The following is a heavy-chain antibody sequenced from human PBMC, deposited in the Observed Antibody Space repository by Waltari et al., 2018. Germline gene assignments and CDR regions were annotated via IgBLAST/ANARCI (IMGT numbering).Heavy chain of an antibody. CDR1: GFTFSALY. D-gene: IGHD3-22*01. Sequence: QVQLVESGGRLVKPGGSLRLSCAASGFTFSALYMSWIRQVPGRGLEWVAYMSSTREIIYYADSVRGRFTISRDNARKSLYLDMNSLRAEDTAVYYCARAGFDHQSSGYGMDVWGQGTTVTVSS. CDR2: MSSTREII. CDR3: ARAGFDHQSSGYGMDV. J-gene: IGHJ6*02. V-gene: IGHV3-11*01.